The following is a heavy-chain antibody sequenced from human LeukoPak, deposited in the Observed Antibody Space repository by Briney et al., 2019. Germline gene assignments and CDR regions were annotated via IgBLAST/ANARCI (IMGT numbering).Heavy chain of an antibody. J-gene: IGHJ5*02. CDR1: GYTFTNYW. CDR3: ARGNNENYYDWFDP. D-gene: IGHD1-26*01. Sequence: GESLKISCKASGYTFTNYWIGWVRQMPGKGLEWMGLIYPGDSDTRYSPSFQGHVTISADKSISTAYLRWNILKASDTAIYYCARGNNENYYDWFDPWGQGTLVTVSS. V-gene: IGHV5-51*01. CDR2: IYPGDSDT.